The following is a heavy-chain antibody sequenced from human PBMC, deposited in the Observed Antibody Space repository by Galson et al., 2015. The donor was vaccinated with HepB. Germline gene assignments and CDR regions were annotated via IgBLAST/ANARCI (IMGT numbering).Heavy chain of an antibody. V-gene: IGHV4-59*08. CDR2: IYYSGTT. J-gene: IGHJ4*02. Sequence: ETLSLTCTVSGDSISNYYCSWIRQPPGKGLEWIGYIYYSGTTNYNPSLKSRVTMSVDTSKNQFSLKLSSVTAADTAIYYCARHRSYSSGWYSWGQGTLVTVSS. CDR3: ARHRSYSSGWYS. CDR1: GDSISNYY. D-gene: IGHD6-19*01.